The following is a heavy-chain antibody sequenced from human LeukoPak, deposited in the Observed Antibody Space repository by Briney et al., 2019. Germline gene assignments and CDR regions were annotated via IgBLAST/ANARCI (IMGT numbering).Heavy chain of an antibody. J-gene: IGHJ6*02. Sequence: GGSLRLSCAASGFTFSSYAMSWVRQAPGKGLEWVSLISGSGGSTYYADSVKGRFTISRDNSKNTLYLQMNSLRVEDTAGYYCAKSPVPYCSGGSCYGMDVWGQGTTATVSS. CDR3: AKSPVPYCSGGSCYGMDV. CDR1: GFTFSSYA. D-gene: IGHD2-15*01. CDR2: ISGSGGST. V-gene: IGHV3-23*01.